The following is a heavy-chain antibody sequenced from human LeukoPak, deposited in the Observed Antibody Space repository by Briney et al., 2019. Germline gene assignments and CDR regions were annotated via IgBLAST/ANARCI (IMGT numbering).Heavy chain of an antibody. J-gene: IGHJ5*02. D-gene: IGHD3-10*01. CDR1: GYTFTRSG. Sequence: ASGRLSCKASGYTFTRSGISWLRNAPGHGLQWMGWISAYNGNTTYAQKLQGRVTMTTDTSTSTAYMELRSLRSDDTAVYYSARGLTFGELSDWFAPWGQGTLVTVSS. V-gene: IGHV1-18*04. CDR2: ISAYNGNT. CDR3: ARGLTFGELSDWFAP.